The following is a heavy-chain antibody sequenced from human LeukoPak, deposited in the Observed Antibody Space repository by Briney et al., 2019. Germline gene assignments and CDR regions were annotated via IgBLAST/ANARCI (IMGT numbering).Heavy chain of an antibody. D-gene: IGHD6-13*01. Sequence: GGSLRLSCAASGFTFSSYWMHWVRQAPGKGLVWVSRINSDGSSTSYADSVKGRFTISRDNAKNTLYLKMNSLRAEDTAVYYCASLSSWYSYMDVWGKGTTVTVSS. CDR2: INSDGSST. J-gene: IGHJ6*03. CDR1: GFTFSSYW. V-gene: IGHV3-74*01. CDR3: ASLSSWYSYMDV.